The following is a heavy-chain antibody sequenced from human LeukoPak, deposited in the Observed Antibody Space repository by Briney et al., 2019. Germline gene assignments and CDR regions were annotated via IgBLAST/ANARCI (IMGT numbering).Heavy chain of an antibody. CDR1: GFTFSSYS. D-gene: IGHD3-22*01. CDR3: ATYSSGPVHFDY. Sequence: GGSLRLSCAASGFTFSSYSMNWVRQAPGKGLEWVSSISSSSSYIYYADSVKGRFTISRDNAKNSLYLQINSLRAEDTAVYYCATYSSGPVHFDYWGQGTLVTVSS. V-gene: IGHV3-21*01. CDR2: ISSSSSYI. J-gene: IGHJ4*02.